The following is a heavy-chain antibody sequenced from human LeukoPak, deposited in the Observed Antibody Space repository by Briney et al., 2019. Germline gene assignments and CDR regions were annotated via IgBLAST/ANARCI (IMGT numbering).Heavy chain of an antibody. V-gene: IGHV1-18*01. CDR2: ISGNHGNT. CDR1: GYSFSVYG. J-gene: IGHJ5*02. CDR3: ARDYDHYGSGGNENRHWFDP. D-gene: IGHD3-10*01. Sequence: AASVKVSCKASGYSFSVYGISWVRQAPGQGLEWMGWISGNHGNTDYAQKLQGRVTMTTDTSTSTAYMELRSLRSDDTAVYYCARDYDHYGSGGNENRHWFDPWGQGTLVIVSS.